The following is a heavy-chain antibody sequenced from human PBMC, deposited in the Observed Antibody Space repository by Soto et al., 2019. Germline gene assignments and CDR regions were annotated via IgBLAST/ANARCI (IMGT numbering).Heavy chain of an antibody. CDR3: ARPTTGSSPEY. V-gene: IGHV5-51*01. J-gene: IGHJ4*02. Sequence: PGESLKISCQGSGYSFTTSWIGWVRQMPGKGLEWMAIIYPGDSETRYIPSFQGQVTISVDKSITTTYLQWSSLKASDTAVYYCARPTTGSSPEYWGQGTQVTVSS. CDR2: IYPGDSET. CDR1: GYSFTTSW. D-gene: IGHD6-13*01.